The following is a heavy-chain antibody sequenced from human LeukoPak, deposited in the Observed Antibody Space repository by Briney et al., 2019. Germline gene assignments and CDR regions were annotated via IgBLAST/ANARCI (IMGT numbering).Heavy chain of an antibody. CDR2: IYYSGST. Sequence: PSETQSLTRPVSGRSITSSSYYWAWIRQPPWKGLEWIGSIYYSGSTYYNPSLKSRVTISVDTSKNQFSLKLSSVTAADTAVYYCARRGRFDAFDIWGQGTMVTVSS. CDR1: GRSITSSSYY. D-gene: IGHD1-26*01. J-gene: IGHJ3*02. V-gene: IGHV4-39*01. CDR3: ARRGRFDAFDI.